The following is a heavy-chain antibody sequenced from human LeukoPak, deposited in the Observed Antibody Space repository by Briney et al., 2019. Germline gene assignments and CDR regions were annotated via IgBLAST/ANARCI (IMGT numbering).Heavy chain of an antibody. J-gene: IGHJ4*02. CDR1: GGSISSSSYY. V-gene: IGHV4-39*07. D-gene: IGHD1-1*01. CDR3: ARDGGYRHSPGETDDY. CDR2: IYYSGST. Sequence: PSETLSLTCTVSGGSISSSSYYWGWIRQPPGKGLEWIGSIYYSGSTYYNPSLKSRVTISVDRSKNQFSLKLSSVTAADTAVYYCARDGGYRHSPGETDDYWGQGTLVTVSS.